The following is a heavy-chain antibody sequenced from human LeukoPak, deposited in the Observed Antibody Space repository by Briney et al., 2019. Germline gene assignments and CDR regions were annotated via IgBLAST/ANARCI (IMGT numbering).Heavy chain of an antibody. V-gene: IGHV4-59*01. CDR2: IYSTGST. J-gene: IGHJ4*02. CDR3: ARRDSSGWNYFDS. Sequence: SATLSLTCTVSGGSISTYYWSWIRQPPGKGLELIGYIYSTGSTNYNPSLKSRVTIAVNTSKKQFSLNLSSVTAADTAVYYCARRDSSGWNYFDSWGQGTLVTVSS. D-gene: IGHD6-19*01. CDR1: GGSISTYY.